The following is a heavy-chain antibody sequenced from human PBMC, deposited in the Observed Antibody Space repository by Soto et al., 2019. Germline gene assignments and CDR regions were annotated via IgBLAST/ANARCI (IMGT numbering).Heavy chain of an antibody. CDR3: ARPRRGCSGGSCYYAFDI. Sequence: PSETLTLICTVSGGSIRSSSYYRGWIRHLTWQGLEWIGSLYYSGSTYYNPSLKSRVTISVDTSKNQFSLKLSSVTAADTAVYYCARPRRGCSGGSCYYAFDIWGQGTMVTVSS. V-gene: IGHV4-39*01. D-gene: IGHD2-15*01. CDR1: GGSIRSSSYY. J-gene: IGHJ3*02. CDR2: LYYSGST.